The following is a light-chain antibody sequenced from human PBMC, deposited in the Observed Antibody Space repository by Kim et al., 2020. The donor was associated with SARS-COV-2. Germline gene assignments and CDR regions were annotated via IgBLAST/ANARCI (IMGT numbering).Light chain of an antibody. CDR1: QSVLFSSNNKDY. V-gene: IGKV4-1*01. J-gene: IGKJ4*01. CDR3: QQYYNTPLT. CDR2: WAS. Sequence: ATINCKYSQSVLFSSNNKDYLAWYQQKPGQPPNLLIYWASTRESGVPDRFSGSGSGTDFTLTISSLQAEDVAVYYCQQYYNTPLTFGGGTKVDIK.